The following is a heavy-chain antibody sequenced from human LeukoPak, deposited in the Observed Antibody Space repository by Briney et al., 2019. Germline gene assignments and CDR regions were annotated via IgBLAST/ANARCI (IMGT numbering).Heavy chain of an antibody. V-gene: IGHV4-38-2*02. CDR1: GYSISGGYY. J-gene: IGHJ4*02. Sequence: SETLSLTCAVSGYSISGGYYWGWIRQPPGKGLEWIGSIYHSGNTYYNPSLKSRVTMSVDTSKNQFSLKLSSVTAADTAVYYCARDRSAAPSGYYPFDYWGQGTLVTVSS. D-gene: IGHD3-22*01. CDR3: ARDRSAAPSGYYPFDY. CDR2: IYHSGNT.